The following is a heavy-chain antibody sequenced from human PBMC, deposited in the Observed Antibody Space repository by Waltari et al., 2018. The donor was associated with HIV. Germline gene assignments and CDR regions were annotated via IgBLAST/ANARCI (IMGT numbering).Heavy chain of an antibody. V-gene: IGHV1-69*01. J-gene: IGHJ1*01. CDR1: GGTFSSYA. CDR3: ARSGDSSGYISCGYFQH. CDR2: IIPIFGPA. Sequence: QVQLVQSGAEVKKPGFSVKVSCKASGGTFSSYAISWVRQAPGQGLEWLGGIIPIFGPAKYTQNFQGTVTITADESTSTDYMELSRLRSDDTAVYYCARSGDSSGYISCGYFQHWGQGTLVTVSS. D-gene: IGHD3-22*01.